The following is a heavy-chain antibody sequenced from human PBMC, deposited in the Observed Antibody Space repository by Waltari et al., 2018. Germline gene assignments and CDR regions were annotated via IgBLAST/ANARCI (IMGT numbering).Heavy chain of an antibody. CDR3: ARDSGTYYFMDV. V-gene: IGHV4-59*11. Sequence: QVQLQESGPALVKPSETLSLTCTVSGGSISSHYWNWIRQPPGKGLEWIGYIYYSGSTHYNPSLKSRVTISVDTSKNQISLKLTSVTAADTAVYYCARDSGTYYFMDVWGQGTTVIVSS. CDR1: GGSISSHY. J-gene: IGHJ6*02. CDR2: IYYSGST.